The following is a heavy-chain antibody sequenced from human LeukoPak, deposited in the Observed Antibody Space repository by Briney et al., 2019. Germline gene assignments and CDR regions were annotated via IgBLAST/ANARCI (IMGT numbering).Heavy chain of an antibody. V-gene: IGHV4-4*07. CDR2: IYTSGST. J-gene: IGHJ5*02. D-gene: IGHD2/OR15-2a*01. CDR3: ARDRGSTYRRLNWFDP. Sequence: SETLSLTCTVSGGSISSYYWSWIRQPAGKGLEWIGRIYTSGSTNYNPSLKSRVTMSVDTSKNPFSLKLSSVTAADTAVYYCARDRGSTYRRLNWFDPWGQGTLVTVSS. CDR1: GGSISSYY.